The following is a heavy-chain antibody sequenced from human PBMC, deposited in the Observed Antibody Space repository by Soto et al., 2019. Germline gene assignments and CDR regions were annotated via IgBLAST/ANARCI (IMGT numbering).Heavy chain of an antibody. CDR3: ARVHCISTSCSIPSWFDP. D-gene: IGHD2-2*01. J-gene: IGHJ5*02. V-gene: IGHV4-30-4*01. CDR1: GGSISSGDYY. CDR2: IYYSGST. Sequence: PSETLSLTCTVSGGSISSGDYYWSWIRQPPGKGLEWIGYIYYSGSTYYNPSLKSRVTISVDTSKNQFSLKLSSVTAADTAVYYCARVHCISTSCSIPSWFDPWGQGTLVTVSS.